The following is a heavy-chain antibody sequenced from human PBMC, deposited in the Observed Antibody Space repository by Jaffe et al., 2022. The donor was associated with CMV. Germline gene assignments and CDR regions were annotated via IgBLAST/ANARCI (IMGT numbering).Heavy chain of an antibody. V-gene: IGHV4-61*01. D-gene: IGHD2-2*01. J-gene: IGHJ5*02. CDR2: LYNSGST. CDR1: GGSVNSGSFY. Sequence: QVQLQESGPGLVKPSETLSLTCTVSGGSVNSGSFYWSWIRQPPGRGLEWIGYLYNSGSTKYNPSLKNRVTISGDTSKNQFFLKMGSVTAADTAVYFCARIMPVAMDIAWFDPWGQGALVTVSS. CDR3: ARIMPVAMDIAWFDP.